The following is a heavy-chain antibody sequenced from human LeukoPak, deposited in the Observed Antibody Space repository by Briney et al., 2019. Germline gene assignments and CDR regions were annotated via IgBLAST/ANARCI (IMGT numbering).Heavy chain of an antibody. D-gene: IGHD2-15*01. CDR3: ARGLTSGGSCNDY. Sequence: PGGSLRLSCAASGFTFSSYGMHWVRQAPGKGLEWVAVIWYDGSNKYYADSVKGRFTISRDNSKNTLYLQMNSLRAEDTAVYYCARGLTSGGSCNDYWGQGTLVTVSS. CDR2: IWYDGSNK. J-gene: IGHJ4*02. V-gene: IGHV3-33*01. CDR1: GFTFSSYG.